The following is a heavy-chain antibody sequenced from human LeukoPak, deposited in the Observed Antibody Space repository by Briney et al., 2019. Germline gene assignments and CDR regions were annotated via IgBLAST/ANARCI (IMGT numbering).Heavy chain of an antibody. Sequence: ASVKVSCKSAGYTRMGYYIHGVRESPTQGLEWMGWINPKSGGTNYAQKFQGRVTMTRDTSITTAYIEVSSLTSDDTAVYYCAREISGSYWYWGQGTLVTVSS. J-gene: IGHJ4*02. CDR3: AREISGSYWY. V-gene: IGHV1-2*02. D-gene: IGHD1-26*01. CDR2: INPKSGGT. CDR1: GYTRMGYY.